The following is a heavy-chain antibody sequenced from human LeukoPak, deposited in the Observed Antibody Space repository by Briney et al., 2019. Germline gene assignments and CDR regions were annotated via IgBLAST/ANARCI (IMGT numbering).Heavy chain of an antibody. CDR1: GGSISSNY. V-gene: IGHV4-59*01. Sequence: PSQSLSLTWTVSGGSISSNYCGCIRQPPGKGLEWIGYIYYSGSTNSNPSLKSRVTISVDTSKNQFSLKLSSVTAADTAVYYCATVGYCSSTSCYQDHIWFDPWGQGTLVTVSS. J-gene: IGHJ5*02. CDR2: IYYSGST. CDR3: ATVGYCSSTSCYQDHIWFDP. D-gene: IGHD2-2*01.